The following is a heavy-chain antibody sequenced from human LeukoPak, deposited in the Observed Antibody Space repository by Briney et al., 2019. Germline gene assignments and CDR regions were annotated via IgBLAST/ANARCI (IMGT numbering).Heavy chain of an antibody. CDR3: ARGQTLTF. V-gene: IGHV3-43D*03. J-gene: IGHJ4*02. Sequence: PGGSLRLSCAASGFTFDDYAMHWVRQAPGKGLEWVSLISWDGGSTYYADSVKGRFTISRDNAKNALYLQMNSLRAEDTGVYFCARGQTLTFWGQGTLVTVSS. CDR1: GFTFDDYA. CDR2: ISWDGGST.